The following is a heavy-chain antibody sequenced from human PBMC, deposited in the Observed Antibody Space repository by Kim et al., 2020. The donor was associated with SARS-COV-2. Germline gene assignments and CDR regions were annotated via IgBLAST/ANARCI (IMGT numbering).Heavy chain of an antibody. Sequence: GGSLRLSCAASGFTFSSYAMHWVRQAPGKGLEWVAVISCDGSNKYYADSVKGRFTISRDNSKNTLYLQMNSLRAEDTAVYYCARDGGGSYYNWFDPWGQGTLVTVSS. CDR1: GFTFSSYA. J-gene: IGHJ5*02. CDR2: ISCDGSNK. V-gene: IGHV3-30-3*01. D-gene: IGHD1-26*01. CDR3: ARDGGGSYYNWFDP.